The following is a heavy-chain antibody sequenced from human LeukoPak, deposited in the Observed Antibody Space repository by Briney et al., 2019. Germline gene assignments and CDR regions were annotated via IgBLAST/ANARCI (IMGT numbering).Heavy chain of an antibody. CDR2: ISGSGGST. D-gene: IGHD2-2*01. CDR1: GFTFSSYA. J-gene: IGHJ4*02. Sequence: GGSLRLSCAASGFTFSSYAMSWVRQAPGKGLEWVSAISGSGGSTYYADSVKGRFTISRDNSKNTLYLQMNSLRAEDTAVYYCAKDPIVVVPAAMSYFDYWGQGTLVTVSS. V-gene: IGHV3-23*01. CDR3: AKDPIVVVPAAMSYFDY.